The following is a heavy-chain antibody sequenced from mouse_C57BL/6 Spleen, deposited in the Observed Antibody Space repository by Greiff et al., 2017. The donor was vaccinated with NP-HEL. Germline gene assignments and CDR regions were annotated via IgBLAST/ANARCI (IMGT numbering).Heavy chain of an antibody. CDR2: ISSGSSTI. D-gene: IGHD1-1*01. V-gene: IGHV5-17*01. CDR1: GFTFSDYG. J-gene: IGHJ4*01. CDR3: ARLNYYGSSSGAMDY. Sequence: EVKLMESGGGLVKPGGSLKLSCAASGFTFSDYGMHWVRQAPEKGLEWVAYISSGSSTIYYADTVKGRFTISRDNAKNTLFLQMTSLRSEDTAMYYCARLNYYGSSSGAMDYWGQGTSVTVSS.